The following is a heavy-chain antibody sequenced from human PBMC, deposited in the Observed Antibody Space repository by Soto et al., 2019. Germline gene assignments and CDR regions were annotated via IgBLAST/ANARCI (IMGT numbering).Heavy chain of an antibody. CDR3: AKDRSSSSSSFDY. V-gene: IGHV3-23*01. CDR1: GFTFSSYA. J-gene: IGHJ4*02. CDR2: ISGSGGST. Sequence: PGGSLRLSCAASGFTFSSYAMSWVRQAPGKGLEWVSAISGSGGSTYYAGSVKGRFTISRDNSKNTLYLQMNSLRAEDTAVYYCAKDRSSSSSSFDYWGQGTLVTVSS. D-gene: IGHD6-6*01.